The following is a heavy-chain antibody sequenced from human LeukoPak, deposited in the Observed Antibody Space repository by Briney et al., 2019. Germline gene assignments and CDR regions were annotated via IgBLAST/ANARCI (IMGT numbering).Heavy chain of an antibody. CDR1: GFTFSSYG. J-gene: IGHJ6*03. CDR3: AKERCSNGIGCYYYYMDV. D-gene: IGHD2-8*01. CDR2: IQNDGSNE. V-gene: IGHV3-30*02. Sequence: PGGSLGLSCAASGFTFSSYGMHWVRQAPGKGLEWVAYIQNDGSNEQYADSVKGRFSISRDSSKNILYLQMNSLRAEDTAVYYCAKERCSNGIGCYYYYMDVWVKGTTATISS.